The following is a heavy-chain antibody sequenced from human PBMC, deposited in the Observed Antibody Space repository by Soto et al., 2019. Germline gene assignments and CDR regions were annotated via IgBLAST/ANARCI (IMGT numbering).Heavy chain of an antibody. D-gene: IGHD6-19*01. J-gene: IGHJ5*02. CDR2: IYYSGST. Sequence: PSETLSPTCTVSGGSTSSSSYYWGWIRQPPGKGLEWIGSIYYSGSTYYNPSLKSRVTRSVDTPKNQFTLKLSSVTAADTAVYYCARSIAVAGTALGWFDPWGQGTLVTVSS. CDR3: ARSIAVAGTALGWFDP. V-gene: IGHV4-39*01. CDR1: GGSTSSSSYY.